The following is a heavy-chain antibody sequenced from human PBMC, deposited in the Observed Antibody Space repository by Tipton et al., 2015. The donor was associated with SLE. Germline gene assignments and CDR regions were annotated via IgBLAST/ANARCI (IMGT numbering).Heavy chain of an antibody. V-gene: IGHV4-59*11. Sequence: TLSLTCTVSGGSITSHYWSWIRQPPGKGLEWIGYMYYSGITNYNPSLNSRVTISVDTSKNQFSLKLSSVTAADTAVYYCARDEYRYDTTGYHLLGHFDFWGQGTLVTVSS. D-gene: IGHD3-22*01. CDR3: ARDEYRYDTTGYHLLGHFDF. J-gene: IGHJ4*02. CDR1: GGSITSHY. CDR2: MYYSGIT.